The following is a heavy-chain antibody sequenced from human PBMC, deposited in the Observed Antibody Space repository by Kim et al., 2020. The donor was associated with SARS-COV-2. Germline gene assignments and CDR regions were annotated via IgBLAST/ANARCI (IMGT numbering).Heavy chain of an antibody. D-gene: IGHD6-13*01. Sequence: TNYNPSLKSRVTISVDTSKNQFSLKLSSVTAADTAVYYCARSSSWYWFDPWGQGTLVTVSS. J-gene: IGHJ5*02. CDR3: ARSSSWYWFDP. V-gene: IGHV4-59*01. CDR2: T.